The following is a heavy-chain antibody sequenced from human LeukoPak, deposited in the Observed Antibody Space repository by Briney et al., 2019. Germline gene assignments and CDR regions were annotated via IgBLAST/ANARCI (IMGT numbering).Heavy chain of an antibody. CDR3: ARDLAYGYDWFDP. CDR2: INPSGGST. CDR1: GNTFTSYY. D-gene: IGHD1-1*01. V-gene: IGHV1-46*01. J-gene: IGHJ5*02. Sequence: GASVKASCKASGNTFTSYYMHWVRQAPGQGPEWMGIINPSGGSTSYAQKFQGRVTMTRDTSTSTVYMELSSVRSEDTAVYYCARDLAYGYDWFDPWGQGTLVTVSS.